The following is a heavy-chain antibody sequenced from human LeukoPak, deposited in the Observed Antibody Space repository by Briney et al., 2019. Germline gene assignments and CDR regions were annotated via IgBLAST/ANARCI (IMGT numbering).Heavy chain of an antibody. J-gene: IGHJ5*02. CDR1: GASLNGHY. V-gene: IGHV4-34*01. CDR3: AKNGQSGFSFDP. Sequence: PSETLSLTCVVYGASLNGHYWSWIRQPPGKGLEWIGESGHRGGTKFNPSLKSRITISADTSKNQFSLKMNSVTAADTAIYYCAKNGQSGFSFDPWGQGTLVTVSS. CDR2: SGHRGGT. D-gene: IGHD2-8*01.